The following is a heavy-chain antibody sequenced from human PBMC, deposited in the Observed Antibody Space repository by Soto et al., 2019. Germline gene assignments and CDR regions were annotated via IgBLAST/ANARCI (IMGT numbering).Heavy chain of an antibody. Sequence: QVQLQQWGAGLLKPSETLSLTCAVYGGSFGGYYWSWIRQPPGKGLEWIGEINHSGSTNYNPSLKSRVTISVDTSKNQFSLKLSSVTAADTAVYYCARVSGAPNWFDPWGQGTLVTVSS. V-gene: IGHV4-34*01. CDR2: INHSGST. J-gene: IGHJ5*02. D-gene: IGHD3-10*01. CDR3: ARVSGAPNWFDP. CDR1: GGSFGGYY.